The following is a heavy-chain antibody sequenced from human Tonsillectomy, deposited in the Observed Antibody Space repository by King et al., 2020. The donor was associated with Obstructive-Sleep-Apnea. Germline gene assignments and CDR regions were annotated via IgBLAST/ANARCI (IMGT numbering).Heavy chain of an antibody. CDR2: IRWDSGSI. CDR1: VFTFDDYA. Sequence: DVQLVESGGGLVQPGRSLRLSCAASVFTFDDYAMHWVRQVPGKGLEWVSGIRWDSGSIGYADSVKGRFTISRDNAKNSLYLQMNSLRAEDTALYYCARKASGTYYNWYFDLWGRGTLVTVSS. J-gene: IGHJ2*01. CDR3: ARKASGTYYNWYFDL. D-gene: IGHD3-10*01. V-gene: IGHV3-9*01.